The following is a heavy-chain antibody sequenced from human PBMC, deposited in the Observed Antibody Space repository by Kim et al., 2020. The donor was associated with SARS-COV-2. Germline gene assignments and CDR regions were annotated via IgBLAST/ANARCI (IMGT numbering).Heavy chain of an antibody. D-gene: IGHD1-1*01. CDR1: GYTFSDNI. Sequence: ASVKVSCKASGYTFSDNIIHWVRQAPGHGLEWLGWMYSKTGDTKYTQRFQGRVTLTRDMSINTAHMELSGLRSDDTAIYYCARDLKATANWEFVYWGQGTLVTVSS. J-gene: IGHJ4*02. CDR3: ARDLKATANWEFVY. V-gene: IGHV1-2*02. CDR2: MYSKTGDT.